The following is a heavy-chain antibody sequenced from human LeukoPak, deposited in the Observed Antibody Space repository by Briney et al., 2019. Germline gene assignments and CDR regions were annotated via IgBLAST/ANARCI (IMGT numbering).Heavy chain of an antibody. J-gene: IGHJ3*02. CDR3: AKDPVAGSNVEAFDI. CDR1: GFTFSNYA. Sequence: GGSLRLSCAASGFTFSNYAMSWVRQAPGKGLEWVSVISGSAGSTYYADSVKGRFTISRDNSKNTLYLQMNSLRAEDTAVYYCAKDPVAGSNVEAFDIWGQGTMVTVSS. V-gene: IGHV3-23*01. CDR2: ISGSAGST. D-gene: IGHD6-19*01.